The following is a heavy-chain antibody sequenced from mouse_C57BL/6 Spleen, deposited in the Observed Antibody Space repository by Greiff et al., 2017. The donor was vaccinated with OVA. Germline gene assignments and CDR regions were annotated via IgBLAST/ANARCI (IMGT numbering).Heavy chain of an antibody. CDR1: GYTFTDYY. CDR2: INPNNGGT. D-gene: IGHD1-1*01. CDR3: ARNYYGSSDY. J-gene: IGHJ2*01. V-gene: IGHV1-26*01. Sequence: EVQLQQSGPELVKPGASVKISCKASGYTFTDYYMNWVKQSHGKSLEWIGDINPNNGGTSYNQKFKGKATLTVDKSSSTASMELRILTSDDSAVYYCARNYYGSSDYWGQGTTLTVSS.